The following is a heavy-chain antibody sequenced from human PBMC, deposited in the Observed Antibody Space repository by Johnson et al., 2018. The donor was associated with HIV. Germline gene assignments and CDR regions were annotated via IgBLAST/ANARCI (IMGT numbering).Heavy chain of an antibody. CDR3: ARTTRYFVCDAFDI. Sequence: VQLVESGGGVVRPGGSLRLSCVGSGFTFQDFGMTWVRQGPGKWLEWVSGINWNGGSTGYADSVKGRFTISRDNAKNSLYLQMNSLRAEDTALYYCARTTRYFVCDAFDIWGRGTMVTVSS. V-gene: IGHV3-20*04. D-gene: IGHD3-9*01. CDR2: INWNGGST. CDR1: GFTFQDFG. J-gene: IGHJ3*02.